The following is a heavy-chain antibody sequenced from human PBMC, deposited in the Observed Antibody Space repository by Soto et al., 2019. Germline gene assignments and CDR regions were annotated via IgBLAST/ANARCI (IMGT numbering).Heavy chain of an antibody. Sequence: QLQLQESGPGLVKPSETLSLTCTVSGGSISSSSYYWGWIRQPPGKGLEWIGSIYYSGSTYYNPSLKSRVTISVDTSKNQFSLKLSSVTAADTAVYYCATTVTTRRLYYYGMDVWGQGITVTVSS. CDR1: GGSISSSSYY. CDR3: ATTVTTRRLYYYGMDV. CDR2: IYYSGST. V-gene: IGHV4-39*01. J-gene: IGHJ6*02. D-gene: IGHD4-17*01.